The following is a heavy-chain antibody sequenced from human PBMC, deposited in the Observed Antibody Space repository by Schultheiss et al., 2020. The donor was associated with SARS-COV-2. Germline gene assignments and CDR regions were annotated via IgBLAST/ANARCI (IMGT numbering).Heavy chain of an antibody. J-gene: IGHJ6*02. CDR1: GGSVSSGSYY. D-gene: IGHD6-13*01. CDR3: ARRVAAAGDYYYYGMDV. CDR2: IYYSGST. V-gene: IGHV4-61*01. Sequence: SETLSLTCTVSGGSVSSGSYYWSWIRQPPGKGLEWIGYIYYSGSTNYNPSLKSRVTISVDTSKNQFSLKLSSVTAADTAVYYCARRVAAAGDYYYYGMDVWGQGTTVTVSS.